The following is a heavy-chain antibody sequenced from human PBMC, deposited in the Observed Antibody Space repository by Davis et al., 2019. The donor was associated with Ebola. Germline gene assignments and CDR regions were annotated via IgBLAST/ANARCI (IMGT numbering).Heavy chain of an antibody. D-gene: IGHD2-2*01. CDR2: INSDGSST. Sequence: GESLKILCAASGFTFSSYWMHWVRQAPGKGLVWVSRINSDGSSTSYADSVKGRFTISRDNAKNTLYLQMNSLRAEDTAVYYCARDYCSSTSCYFDYWGQGTLVTVSS. CDR1: GFTFSSYW. J-gene: IGHJ4*02. V-gene: IGHV3-74*01. CDR3: ARDYCSSTSCYFDY.